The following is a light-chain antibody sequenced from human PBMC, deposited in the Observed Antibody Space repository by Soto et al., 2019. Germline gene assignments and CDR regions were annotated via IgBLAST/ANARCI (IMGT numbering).Light chain of an antibody. Sequence: EIVLTQSPGTLSLSPGERATLSCRASQSLSSSYLAWYQQRPGQAPRLLIYGASSRATGIPERFSGSASATDFTLTISRLEPEDFAVYHCQQYGNSPPTFGGGTKVEI. CDR1: QSLSSSY. CDR3: QQYGNSPPT. V-gene: IGKV3-20*01. J-gene: IGKJ4*01. CDR2: GAS.